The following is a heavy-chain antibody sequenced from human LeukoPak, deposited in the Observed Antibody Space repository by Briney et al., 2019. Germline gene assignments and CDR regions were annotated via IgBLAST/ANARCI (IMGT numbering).Heavy chain of an antibody. V-gene: IGHV4-30-4*01. J-gene: IGHJ4*02. CDR2: IYYSGST. CDR3: ARDGRGGDSMIRGFDY. Sequence: SQTLSLTCTVSGGSISSADYYWRWIRQPPGKGVEWIGYIYYSGSTYYNPSRKSRLNISVDTSKNQFSLKLSSVTAADTAVYYCARDGRGGDSMIRGFDYWGQGTLVTVSS. CDR1: GGSISSADYY. D-gene: IGHD3-10*01.